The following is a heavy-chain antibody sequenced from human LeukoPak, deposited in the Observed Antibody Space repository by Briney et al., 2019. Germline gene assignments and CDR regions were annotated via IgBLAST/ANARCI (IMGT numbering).Heavy chain of an antibody. V-gene: IGHV4-4*02. CDR1: GGSISSSNW. D-gene: IGHD6-13*01. CDR3: ARGSQSGAAAGVDY. Sequence: NSSETLSLTCAVSGGSISSSNWWSWVRQPPGKGLEWIGEIYHSGSTNYNPSLKSRVTISVDTSKNQFSLKLSSVTAADTAVYYCARGSQSGAAAGVDYWGQGTLVTVSS. CDR2: IYHSGST. J-gene: IGHJ4*02.